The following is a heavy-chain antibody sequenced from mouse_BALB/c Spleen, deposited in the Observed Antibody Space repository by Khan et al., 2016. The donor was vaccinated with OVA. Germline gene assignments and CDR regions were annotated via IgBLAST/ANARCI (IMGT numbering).Heavy chain of an antibody. CDR2: ITYSGNI. Sequence: EVELVESGPSLVKPSQTLSLTCSVTGDSINSGFWNWIRKFPGNKFEYLGYITYSGNIYYNPSLKSRISITRDTSKSQYYLQLNSVTTEDTATYYCARAYGSWAMDYWGQGTSVTVSS. CDR1: GDSINSGF. J-gene: IGHJ4*01. V-gene: IGHV3-8*02. D-gene: IGHD1-1*01. CDR3: ARAYGSWAMDY.